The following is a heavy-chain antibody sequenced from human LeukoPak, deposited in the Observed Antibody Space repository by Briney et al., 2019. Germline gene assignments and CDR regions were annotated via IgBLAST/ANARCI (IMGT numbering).Heavy chain of an antibody. J-gene: IGHJ4*02. CDR2: ISGSGGST. CDR1: GFTFSTYA. CDR3: AKAQLDENDY. Sequence: GGSLRLSCAASGFTFSTYAMSWVRQAPGEGLEWVSTISGSGGSTYYADSVKGRFTISRDNSKNTLYLQMNSLRAEDTAVYYCAKAQLDENDYWGQGTLVTVSS. V-gene: IGHV3-23*01. D-gene: IGHD1-1*01.